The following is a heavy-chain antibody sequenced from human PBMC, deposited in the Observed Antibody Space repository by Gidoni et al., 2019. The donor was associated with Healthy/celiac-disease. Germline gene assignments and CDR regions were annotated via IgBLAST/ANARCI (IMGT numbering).Heavy chain of an antibody. D-gene: IGHD3-3*01. CDR2: IYYSGST. CDR3: ARLGATIFGGGYYYGMDV. J-gene: IGHJ6*02. Sequence: GKGLEWIGSIYYSGSTYYNPSLKSRVTISVDTSKNQFSLKLSSVTAADTAVYYCARLGATIFGGGYYYGMDVWGQGTTVTVSS. V-gene: IGHV4-39*01.